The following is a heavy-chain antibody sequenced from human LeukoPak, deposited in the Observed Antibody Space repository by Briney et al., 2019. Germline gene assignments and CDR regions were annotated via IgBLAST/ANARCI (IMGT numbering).Heavy chain of an antibody. CDR3: ATHYHSSGYYAFDF. V-gene: IGHV1-18*01. Sequence: ASVKVSCKASGYTFTSYGISWVRQAPGQGLEWMGWISAYNGNTNYAQKLQGRVTMTTDTSTSTAYMELRSLRSDDTAVYYCATHYHSSGYYAFDFWGQGTMLTVSS. CDR2: ISAYNGNT. J-gene: IGHJ3*01. D-gene: IGHD3-22*01. CDR1: GYTFTSYG.